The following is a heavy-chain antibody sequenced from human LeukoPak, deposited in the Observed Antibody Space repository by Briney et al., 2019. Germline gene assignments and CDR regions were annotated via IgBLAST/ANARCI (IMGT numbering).Heavy chain of an antibody. D-gene: IGHD1-26*01. J-gene: IGHJ4*02. CDR1: GFTISSYN. CDR3: ARGRGATPPYYFDY. V-gene: IGHV3-21*01. CDR2: ISSSTANI. Sequence: PGGSLRLSCAASGFTISSYNMNWVRQAPGKGLEWVSSISSSTANIFYADSVKGRFITSRDNAKSSLYLQVNSLRAEDTAVYYCARGRGATPPYYFDYWGQGSLVTVSS.